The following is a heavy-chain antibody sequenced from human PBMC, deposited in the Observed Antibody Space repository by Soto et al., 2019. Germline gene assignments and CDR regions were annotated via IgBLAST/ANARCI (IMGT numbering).Heavy chain of an antibody. D-gene: IGHD2-21*02. Sequence: QVQLVQSGAEEKKPGASVKVSCKASGYTFTSYAMHWVRQAPGQRLEWMGWINAGNGNTKYSQKFQGRVTITRDTAARTAYMELSSLTAEDTAVYYCARSTVVVTALDYWGQGTLVTVSS. V-gene: IGHV1-3*05. J-gene: IGHJ4*02. CDR3: ARSTVVVTALDY. CDR2: INAGNGNT. CDR1: GYTFTSYA.